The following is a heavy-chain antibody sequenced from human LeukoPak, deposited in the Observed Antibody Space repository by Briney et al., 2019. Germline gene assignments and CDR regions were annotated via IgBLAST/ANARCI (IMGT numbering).Heavy chain of an antibody. V-gene: IGHV3-74*01. CDR2: IKGDGIST. Sequence: PGGSLRLSCAVSGFTFTSYWMSWVRHAPGQGLVWVSRIKGDGISTNYADSVKGRFTISRDIAKNTLYLQMNSLRAEDTGVYYCAKDHYWSIDYWGRGTLVTVSS. CDR1: GFTFTSYW. CDR3: AKDHYWSIDY. J-gene: IGHJ4*02. D-gene: IGHD3-3*01.